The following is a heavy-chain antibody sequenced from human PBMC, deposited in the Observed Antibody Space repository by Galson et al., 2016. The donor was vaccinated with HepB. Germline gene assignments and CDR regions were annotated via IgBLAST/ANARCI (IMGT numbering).Heavy chain of an antibody. D-gene: IGHD2-15*01. CDR2: IFYSGNT. CDR3: ASLRCSAKSCFQRLPQPSYRPPYSYPYYGLDV. V-gene: IGHV4-39*01. CDR1: GGSISSSSYY. Sequence: SETLSLTCTVSGGSISSSSYYWGWVRQPPGRGLEWIGSIFYSGNTYYNPSLKSRVTTSVDTSRNQFSLRLSSVTTADTALYFCASLRCSAKSCFQRLPQPSYRPPYSYPYYGLDVWGQGITVIVSS. J-gene: IGHJ6*02.